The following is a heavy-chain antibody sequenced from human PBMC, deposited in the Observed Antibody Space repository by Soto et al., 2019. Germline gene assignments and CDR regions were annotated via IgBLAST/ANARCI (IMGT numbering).Heavy chain of an antibody. Sequence: PGESLKISCKGSGYSFTSYWISWVRQMPGKGLEWMGRIDPSDSYTNYSPSFQGHVTISADKSISTAYLQWSSLKASDTAMYYCAGTIAVSYYYGMDVWGQGTTVTVSS. CDR1: GYSFTSYW. CDR3: AGTIAVSYYYGMDV. D-gene: IGHD2-21*01. J-gene: IGHJ6*02. V-gene: IGHV5-10-1*01. CDR2: IDPSDSYT.